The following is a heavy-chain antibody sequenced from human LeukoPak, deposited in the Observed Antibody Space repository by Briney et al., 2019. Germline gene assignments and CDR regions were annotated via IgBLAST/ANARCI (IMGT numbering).Heavy chain of an antibody. J-gene: IGHJ4*02. CDR3: ARDPSTDYGDPPDY. Sequence: GGSLRLSCAASGFTFSSYEMNWVRQAPGKGMEWDSYISSSGSTIYYADSVKGRFTITRDNAKNSLYLQMISLRAEDTAVYYCARDPSTDYGDPPDYWGQGTLVTVSS. CDR2: ISSSGSTI. CDR1: GFTFSSYE. D-gene: IGHD4-17*01. V-gene: IGHV3-48*03.